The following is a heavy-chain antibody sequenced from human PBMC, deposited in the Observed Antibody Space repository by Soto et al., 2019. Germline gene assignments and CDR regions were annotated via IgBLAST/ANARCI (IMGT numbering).Heavy chain of an antibody. Sequence: PGDSLKISCKFSGYSFTSYLIILVRQMPGKGLEWMGRIDPSDSYTNYSTSFQGHVTISADKSISTAYLQWSSLKASDTAMYYCARRIAAWQTNDFDIWGKGTMV. CDR1: GYSFTSYL. V-gene: IGHV5-10-1*01. D-gene: IGHD6-6*01. CDR3: ARRIAAWQTNDFDI. J-gene: IGHJ3*02. CDR2: IDPSDSYT.